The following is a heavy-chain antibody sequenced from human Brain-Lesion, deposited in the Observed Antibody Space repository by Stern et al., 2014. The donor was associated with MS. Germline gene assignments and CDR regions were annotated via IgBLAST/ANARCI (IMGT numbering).Heavy chain of an antibody. CDR2: IKQDGREK. V-gene: IGHV3-7*01. CDR1: GFSFSSYW. Sequence: EMQLVESGGGLVQPGGSQRLSCAASGFSFSSYWMTWVPQAPGRGPEWVANIKQDGREKYYVDSVKGRFTISRDNAKNSLYLQMHSLRDEDTAVYYCARDCGVGNCAGARGYSYYYGLDVWGQGTTVTVSS. J-gene: IGHJ6*02. CDR3: ARDCGVGNCAGARGYSYYYGLDV. D-gene: IGHD2-8*02.